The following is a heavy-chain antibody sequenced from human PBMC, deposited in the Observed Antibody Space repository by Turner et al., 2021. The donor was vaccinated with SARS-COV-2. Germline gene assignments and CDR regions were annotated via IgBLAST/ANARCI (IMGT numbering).Heavy chain of an antibody. CDR3: ARLMDTAMDYYGMDV. V-gene: IGHV4-34*01. J-gene: IGHJ6*02. CDR2: ISHSGST. D-gene: IGHD5-18*01. CDR1: GGSFSGYY. Sequence: QVQLQQWGAGLLKPSETLSLTCAAYGGSFSGYYWSWIRQSPGKGLEWIGEISHSGSTTYNPSLKSRVTLSVDRSKIQFSLRLSSVTAADTAVYYCARLMDTAMDYYGMDVWGQGTTVTVSS.